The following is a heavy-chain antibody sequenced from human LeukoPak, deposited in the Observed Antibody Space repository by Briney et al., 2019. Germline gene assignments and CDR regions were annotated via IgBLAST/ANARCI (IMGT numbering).Heavy chain of an antibody. V-gene: IGHV1-46*01. D-gene: IGHD3-9*01. CDR3: ARESEGYDILTGYYKYNWFDP. CDR2: INPSGGST. J-gene: IGHJ5*02. Sequence: ASVKVSCKASGYTFTGYYMHWVRQAPGQGLEWMGIINPSGGSTSYAQKFQGRVTMTRDTSTSTVYMELSSLRSEDTAVYYRARESEGYDILTGYYKYNWFDPWGQGTLVTVSS. CDR1: GYTFTGYY.